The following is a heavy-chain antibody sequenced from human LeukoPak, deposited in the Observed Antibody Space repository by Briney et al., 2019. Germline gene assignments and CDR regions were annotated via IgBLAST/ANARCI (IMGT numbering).Heavy chain of an antibody. V-gene: IGHV5-51*01. CDR1: GYRFTNYW. CDR2: VYPGDSDT. J-gene: IGHJ4*02. D-gene: IGHD1-26*01. CDR3: ARYIVGAAGGGY. Sequence: HGESLKISCKGSGYRFTNYWIGWVRQMPGKGLEWMGIVYPGDSDTRYSPSFEGHVTISADKSISTAYLQWSSLKASDTAIYYCARYIVGAAGGGYWGQGTLVTVSS.